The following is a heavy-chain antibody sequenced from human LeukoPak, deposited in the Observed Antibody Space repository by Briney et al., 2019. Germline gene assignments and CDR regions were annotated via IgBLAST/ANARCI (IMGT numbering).Heavy chain of an antibody. Sequence: SETLSLTCAVYGASFNDYYWSWIRHSPTKGLEWIGEVNHSGSAKYNPSLKSRVTISADKSKNQFFLRLSPVAAADSGVYYCARERASNNHDNWFDPWGQGTLVTVSS. V-gene: IGHV4-34*01. J-gene: IGHJ5*02. CDR2: VNHSGSA. CDR3: ARERASNNHDNWFDP. CDR1: GASFNDYY.